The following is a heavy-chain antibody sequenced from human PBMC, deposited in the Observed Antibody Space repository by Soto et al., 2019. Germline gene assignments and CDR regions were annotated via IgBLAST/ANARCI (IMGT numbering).Heavy chain of an antibody. CDR3: ARGEGYCSGGTCYRWFAP. D-gene: IGHD2-15*01. CDR1: VYTLTNYA. Sequence: AAVKVSFQACVYTLTNYALHWVRQAAGKRLEWMGWINAGNGNTKYSQKFQGRVTITRDTSASTSYMQLSSLRSEDTAVYYCARGEGYCSGGTCYRWFAPWGQGTLVTVSS. CDR2: INAGNGNT. J-gene: IGHJ5*02. V-gene: IGHV1-3*01.